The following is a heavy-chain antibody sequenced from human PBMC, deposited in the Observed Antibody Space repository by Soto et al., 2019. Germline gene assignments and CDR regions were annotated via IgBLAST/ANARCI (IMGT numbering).Heavy chain of an antibody. Sequence: SETLSLTCAVYGGSFSGYYWSWIRQPPGKGLEWIGEINHSGRTNYNPSLKSRVTISVDTSKNQFSLKRSSVTAADTAVYYCARLTGDAFDIWGQGTMVTVSS. CDR3: ARLTGDAFDI. CDR1: GGSFSGYY. J-gene: IGHJ3*02. CDR2: INHSGRT. D-gene: IGHD7-27*01. V-gene: IGHV4-34*01.